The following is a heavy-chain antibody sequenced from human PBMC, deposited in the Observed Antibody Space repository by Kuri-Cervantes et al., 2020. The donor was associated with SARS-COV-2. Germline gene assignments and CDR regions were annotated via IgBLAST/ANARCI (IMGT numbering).Heavy chain of an antibody. V-gene: IGHV4-59*01. Sequence: SETLSLTCTVSGGSISSYYWSWIRQPPGKGLEWIGYIYYSGSTNYNPSLKSRVTISVGTSKDQFSLKLSSVTAADTAVYYCARDHGSFRITAAGIDAFDIWGQGTMVTVSS. CDR2: IYYSGST. J-gene: IGHJ3*02. D-gene: IGHD6-13*01. CDR1: GGSISSYY. CDR3: ARDHGSFRITAAGIDAFDI.